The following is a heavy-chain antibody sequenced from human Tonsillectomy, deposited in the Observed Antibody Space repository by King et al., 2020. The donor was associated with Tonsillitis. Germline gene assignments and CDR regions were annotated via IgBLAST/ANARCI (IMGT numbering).Heavy chain of an antibody. CDR2: IDPSDSYT. CDR1: GYSFTSYW. V-gene: IGHV5-10-1*03. J-gene: IGHJ5*02. D-gene: IGHD2-2*01. CDR3: ARLADEYQLPYNWFDP. Sequence: QLVQSGAEVKKPGESLRISCKGSGYSFTSYWISWVRQMPGKGLEWMGRIDPSDSYTNYSPSFQGHVTISADKSISTAYLQWSSLKASDTAMYYCARLADEYQLPYNWFDPWGQGTLVTVSS.